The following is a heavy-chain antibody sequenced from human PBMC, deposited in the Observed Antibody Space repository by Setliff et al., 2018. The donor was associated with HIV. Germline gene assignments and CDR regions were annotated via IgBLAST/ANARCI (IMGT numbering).Heavy chain of an antibody. J-gene: IGHJ4*02. CDR1: GFIFSNYY. D-gene: IGHD3-10*01. CDR3: ARPGVYGSGEGYFDY. V-gene: IGHV3-66*02. CDR2: IYSAGST. Sequence: GGSLRLSCAASGFIFSNYYMTWVRQAPGKGLEWVSVIYSAGSTYYADSVKGRFTISRDNSKNTLYLQMNSLRAEDTAVYYCARPGVYGSGEGYFDYWGQGTLVTVSS.